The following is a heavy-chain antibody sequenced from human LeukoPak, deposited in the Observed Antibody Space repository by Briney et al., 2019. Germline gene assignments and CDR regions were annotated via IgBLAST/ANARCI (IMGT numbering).Heavy chain of an antibody. V-gene: IGHV5-51*01. CDR1: GYSFTIYW. CDR3: ARRLKYSNGWTFDY. CDR2: IYPGDSDT. J-gene: IGHJ4*02. Sequence: GESLKISCKGSGYSFTIYWIGWVRQMPGKGLEWMGIIYPGDSDTRYSPSFQGQVTISADRSINTAYLQWSSLKASDTAIYYCARRLKYSNGWTFDYWGQGTLVTVSS. D-gene: IGHD6-19*01.